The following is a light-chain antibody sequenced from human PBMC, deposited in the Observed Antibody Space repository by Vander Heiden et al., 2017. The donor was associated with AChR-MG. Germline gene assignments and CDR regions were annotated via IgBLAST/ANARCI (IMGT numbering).Light chain of an antibody. CDR3: QSYDSSLSAL. CDR2: GNS. V-gene: IGLV1-40*01. Sequence: QSVLTQPPSVSGAPGQRVTIPCTGSSSNIGAGYDVHWYHQLPGTAPKLLIYGNSNRPSGVPDRFSGSKSGTSASLAITGLQAEDEADYYCQSYDSSLSALFGGGTKLTVL. CDR1: SSNIGAGYD. J-gene: IGLJ2*01.